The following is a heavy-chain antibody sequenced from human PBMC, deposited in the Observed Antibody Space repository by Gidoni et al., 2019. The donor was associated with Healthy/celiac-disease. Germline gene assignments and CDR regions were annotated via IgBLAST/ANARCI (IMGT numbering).Heavy chain of an antibody. CDR3: ARELTTAMVIPITEYYYGMDV. D-gene: IGHD5-18*01. J-gene: IGHJ6*02. CDR2: MIPILGTA. Sequence: QVQLVPSGAEVKKPGSSVKFSCEASGGPLIRHAVRRVRQAPGQGLEWMGGMIPILGTANYAQKFQGRVTITADESTSTDYMEMSSQRSEDTAVYYCARELTTAMVIPITEYYYGMDVWGQGTTVTVSS. V-gene: IGHV1-69*01. CDR1: GGPLIRHA.